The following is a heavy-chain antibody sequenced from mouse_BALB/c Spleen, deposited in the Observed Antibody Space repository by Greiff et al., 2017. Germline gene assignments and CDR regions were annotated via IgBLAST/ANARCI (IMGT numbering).Heavy chain of an antibody. D-gene: IGHD1-2*01. Sequence: EVQLQQSGAELVRSGASVKLSCTASGFNIKDYYMHWVKQRPEQGLEWIGWIDPENGDTEYAPKFQGKATMTADTSSNTAYLQLSSLTSEDTAVYYCPIHYYGYNYAMDYWGQGTSVTVSS. J-gene: IGHJ4*01. CDR1: GFNIKDYY. V-gene: IGHV14-4*02. CDR2: IDPENGDT. CDR3: PIHYYGYNYAMDY.